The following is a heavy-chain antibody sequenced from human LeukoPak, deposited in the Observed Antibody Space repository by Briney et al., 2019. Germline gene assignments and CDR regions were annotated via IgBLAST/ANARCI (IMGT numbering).Heavy chain of an antibody. J-gene: IGHJ5*02. D-gene: IGHD1-26*01. Sequence: SETLSLTCTVSGGSINNYYWSWIRQPPGKGLEWIGHIYYSGSTNYNPSLKSRVTMSVDMSKNQFSLKLSSVTAADTAVYYCSRESGPYCPFGHWGRGTLVAVTS. CDR3: SRESGPYCPFGH. CDR2: IYYSGST. CDR1: GGSINNYY. V-gene: IGHV4-59*01.